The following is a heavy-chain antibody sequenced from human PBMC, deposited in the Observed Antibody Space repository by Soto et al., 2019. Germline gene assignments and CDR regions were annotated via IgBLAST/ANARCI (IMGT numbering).Heavy chain of an antibody. CDR2: MNPNSGNT. V-gene: IGHV1-8*01. Sequence: QVQLVQSGAEVKKPGASVKVSCKASGYTFTSYDINWVRQATGQGLEWMGWMNPNSGNTGYAQKFQGRVTMTRNTSISTAYMELSSLRSEDTPVYYCARVPAEQLPDDYYYYGIDVWGQGTTVTVSS. J-gene: IGHJ6*02. CDR1: GYTFTSYD. CDR3: ARVPAEQLPDDYYYYGIDV. D-gene: IGHD1-26*01.